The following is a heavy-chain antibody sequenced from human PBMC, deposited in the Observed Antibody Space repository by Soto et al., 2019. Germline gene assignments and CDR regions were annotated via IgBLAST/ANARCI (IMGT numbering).Heavy chain of an antibody. V-gene: IGHV4-30-4*01. CDR1: GGSISSGDYY. D-gene: IGHD3-3*01. Sequence: PSETLSLTCTVSGGSISSGDYYWSWIRQPPGKGLEWIGYIYYSGSTYYNPSLKSRVTISVDTSKNQFSLKLSSVTAADTAVYYCAIYDFWSGSQNPRDYWGQGTLVTVSS. CDR3: AIYDFWSGSQNPRDY. CDR2: IYYSGST. J-gene: IGHJ4*02.